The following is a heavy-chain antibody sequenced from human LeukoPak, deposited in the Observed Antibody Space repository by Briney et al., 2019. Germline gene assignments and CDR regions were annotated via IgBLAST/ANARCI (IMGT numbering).Heavy chain of an antibody. CDR1: GGSFSGYY. D-gene: IGHD4-23*01. Sequence: SETLSLTCAAYGGSFSGYYWSWIRQPPGKGLEWIGEINHSGSTNYNPSLKSRVTISVDTSKNQFSLKLSSVTAADTAVYYCAINSDYYGMDVWGQGTTVTVSS. CDR2: INHSGST. J-gene: IGHJ6*02. V-gene: IGHV4-34*01. CDR3: AINSDYYGMDV.